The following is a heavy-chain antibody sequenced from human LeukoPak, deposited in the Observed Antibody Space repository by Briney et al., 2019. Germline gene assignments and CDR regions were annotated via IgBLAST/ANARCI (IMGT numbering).Heavy chain of an antibody. D-gene: IGHD3-10*01. CDR1: GFTFSSYG. Sequence: PGGSLRLSCAASGFTFSSYGMSWVRQAPGKGLEWVSAISGSGGSTYYADSVKGRFTISRDNSKNTLYLQMNSLRAEDTAVYYCAKDQGGILLWFGELKGYFDYWGQGTLVTVSS. CDR3: AKDQGGILLWFGELKGYFDY. V-gene: IGHV3-23*01. J-gene: IGHJ4*02. CDR2: ISGSGGST.